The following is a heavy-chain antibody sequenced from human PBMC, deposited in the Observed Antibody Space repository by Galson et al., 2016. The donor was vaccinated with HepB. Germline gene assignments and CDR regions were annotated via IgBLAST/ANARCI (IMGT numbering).Heavy chain of an antibody. J-gene: IGHJ3*02. CDR2: ISGNGRAI. Sequence: SLRLSCAASGFIFNDYAMAWVRHTPGKGLGWVSVISGNGRAIYYADSVKGRFTISRDNSKNTVILEMSSLRAEDTALYHCVKNQNHFDTLDGWTYDAFHIWGQGTMVTVSA. CDR1: GFIFNDYA. CDR3: VKNQNHFDTLDGWTYDAFHI. V-gene: IGHV3-23*01. D-gene: IGHD3-9*01.